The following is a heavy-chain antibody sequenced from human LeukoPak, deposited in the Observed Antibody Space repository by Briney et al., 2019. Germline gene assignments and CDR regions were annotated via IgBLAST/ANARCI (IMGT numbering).Heavy chain of an antibody. Sequence: SQTLSLTCAISGDSVSSNTASWNWVRQSPSRGLEWLGRTYYRSKWNYDYAVSVKSRIIINPDTSKNQFSLQLSSVTPEDTAMYYCARDFDYWGQGTLVTVSS. V-gene: IGHV6-1*01. CDR3: ARDFDY. CDR2: TYYRSKWNY. CDR1: GDSVSSNTAS. J-gene: IGHJ4*02.